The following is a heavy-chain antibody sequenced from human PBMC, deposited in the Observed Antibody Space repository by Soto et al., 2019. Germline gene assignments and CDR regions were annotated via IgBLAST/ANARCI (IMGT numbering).Heavy chain of an antibody. Sequence: PSETLSLTCAVYGGSFSGYYWSWIRQPPGKGLEWIGEINHSGSTNYSPSLQSRVTISLDTSKNQFSLKLSSVTDADTAVYYCARVGRFRGSSSRNWYDPWGQGTLVTVSS. V-gene: IGHV4-34*01. CDR2: INHSGST. J-gene: IGHJ5*02. CDR1: GGSFSGYY. CDR3: ARVGRFRGSSSRNWYDP. D-gene: IGHD6-6*01.